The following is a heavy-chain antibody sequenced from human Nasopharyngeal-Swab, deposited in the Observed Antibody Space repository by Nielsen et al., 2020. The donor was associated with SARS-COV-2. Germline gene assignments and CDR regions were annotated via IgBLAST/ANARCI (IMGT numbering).Heavy chain of an antibody. V-gene: IGHV4-39*01. J-gene: IGHJ4*02. Sequence: WIRQPPGEGLEWIGSIYYSGSTYYNPSLKSRVTISVDTSKNQFSLKLSSVTAADTAVYYCARRSRRGYDLYWGQGTRVTVSS. D-gene: IGHD5-12*01. CDR2: IYYSGST. CDR3: ARRSRRGYDLY.